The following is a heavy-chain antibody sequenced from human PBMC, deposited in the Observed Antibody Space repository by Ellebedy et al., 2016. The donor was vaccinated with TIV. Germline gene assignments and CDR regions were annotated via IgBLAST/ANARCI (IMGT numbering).Heavy chain of an antibody. J-gene: IGHJ4*02. D-gene: IGHD5-24*01. CDR3: ARGRVGNC. V-gene: IGHV3-7*03. Sequence: GESLKISCAASGFTFSNYWMTWVRQAPGKGLEWVASIKADGSESHCVGSAKGRFTISRDNAKNSVYLQMNSLRAEDTAIYYCARGRVGNCWGQGTLVTVSS. CDR1: GFTFSNYW. CDR2: IKADGSES.